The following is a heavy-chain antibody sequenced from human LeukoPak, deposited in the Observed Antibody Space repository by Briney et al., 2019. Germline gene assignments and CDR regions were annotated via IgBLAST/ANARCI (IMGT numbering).Heavy chain of an antibody. CDR3: ARGNCSSASCYRFDP. V-gene: IGHV3-30*04. J-gene: IGHJ5*02. Sequence: GGSLRLSCAASGFTFSSCAMHWVRQAPGKGLKWVAVISYDGSNKYYADSVKGRFTISRDNSKNTLYLQMNSLRAEDTAVYYCARGNCSSASCYRFDPWGQGTLVTVSS. CDR2: ISYDGSNK. CDR1: GFTFSSCA. D-gene: IGHD2-2*01.